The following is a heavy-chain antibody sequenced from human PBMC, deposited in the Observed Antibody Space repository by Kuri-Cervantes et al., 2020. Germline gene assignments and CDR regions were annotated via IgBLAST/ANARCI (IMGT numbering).Heavy chain of an antibody. J-gene: IGHJ5*02. V-gene: IGHV3-33*01. CDR2: IWYDGSNK. D-gene: IGHD6-13*01. Sequence: GESLKISCAASGFTFSSYGMHWVRQAPGKGLEWVAVIWYDGSNKYYADSVKGRFTISRDNSKNTLYLQMNSLRAEDTAVYYCARAGYSSSWKSGYNWFDPWGQGTLVTVSS. CDR3: ARAGYSSSWKSGYNWFDP. CDR1: GFTFSSYG.